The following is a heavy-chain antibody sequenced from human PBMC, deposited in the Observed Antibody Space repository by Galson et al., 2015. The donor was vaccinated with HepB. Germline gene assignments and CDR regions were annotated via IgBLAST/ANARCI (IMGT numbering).Heavy chain of an antibody. D-gene: IGHD1-26*01. Sequence: QSGAEVKKPGQSLKISCQTSGYNFPNYWIGWVRQVPGKGLEWMGIIHPGESDTNLSPSFQDQVTISADKSINTAYLQWSSLKVSDTAMYFCARLGGIEGATPENFDSWGQGTLVTVSS. V-gene: IGHV5-51*01. CDR2: IHPGESDT. J-gene: IGHJ4*02. CDR1: GYNFPNYW. CDR3: ARLGGIEGATPENFDS.